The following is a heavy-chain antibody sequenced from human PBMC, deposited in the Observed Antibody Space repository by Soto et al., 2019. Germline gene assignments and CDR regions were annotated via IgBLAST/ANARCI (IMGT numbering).Heavy chain of an antibody. CDR3: ARGSWVVPGASDAFQI. CDR1: GFTFSSYE. J-gene: IGHJ3*02. CDR2: ISSSGSTI. Sequence: GGSLRLSCAASGFTFSSYEMNWVRQAPGKGLEWVSYISSSGSTIYYADSVKGRFTISRDNAKNSLYLQMNSLRAEDTAVYYCARGSWVVPGASDAFQIWGQGTKVTVSS. D-gene: IGHD2-2*01. V-gene: IGHV3-48*03.